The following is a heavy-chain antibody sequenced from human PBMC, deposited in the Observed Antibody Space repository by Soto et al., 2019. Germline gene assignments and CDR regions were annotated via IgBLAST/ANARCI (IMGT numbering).Heavy chain of an antibody. CDR1: GFTFSSYS. D-gene: IGHD4-17*01. V-gene: IGHV3-48*02. CDR2: ISSSSSTI. CDR3: ASMYDYQVNYYYYGMDV. Sequence: EVQLVESGGGLVQPGGSLRLSCAASGFTFSSYSMNWVRQAPGKGLEWVSYISSSSSTIYYADSVKGRFTISRDNAKNTLYLQMNSLRDEDTAVYDCASMYDYQVNYYYYGMDVWGQGTTVTASS. J-gene: IGHJ6*02.